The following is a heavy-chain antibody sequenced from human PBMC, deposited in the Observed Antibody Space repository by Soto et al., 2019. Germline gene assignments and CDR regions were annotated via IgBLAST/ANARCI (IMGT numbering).Heavy chain of an antibody. CDR3: ATRITVFGLLIPPFDP. D-gene: IGHD3-3*01. Sequence: SETLSRTCAVYGGSVNSYYWNWIRQPPGKGLEWIGEINHTGATHYNPSFKSRFTMSVDTTKNQFSLRLSSVTAADTAIYYCATRITVFGLLIPPFDPWGQGTQVTVSS. V-gene: IGHV4-34*01. CDR1: GGSVNSYY. J-gene: IGHJ5*02. CDR2: INHTGAT.